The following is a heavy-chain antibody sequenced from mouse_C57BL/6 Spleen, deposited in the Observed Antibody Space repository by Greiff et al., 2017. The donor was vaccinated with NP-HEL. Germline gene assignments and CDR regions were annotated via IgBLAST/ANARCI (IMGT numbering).Heavy chain of an antibody. J-gene: IGHJ2*01. CDR2: INYDGSST. CDR3: ARDPHDGYFDY. Sequence: EVKLMESEGGLVQPGSSMKLSCTASGFTFSDYYMAWVRQVPEKGLEWVANINYDGSSTYYLDSLKSRFIISRDNAKNILYLQMSSLKSEDTATYYCARDPHDGYFDYWGQGTTLTVSS. V-gene: IGHV5-16*01. CDR1: GFTFSDYY. D-gene: IGHD2-3*01.